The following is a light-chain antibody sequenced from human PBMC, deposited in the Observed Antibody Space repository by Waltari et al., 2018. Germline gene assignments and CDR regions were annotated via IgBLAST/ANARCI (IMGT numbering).Light chain of an antibody. V-gene: IGKV3-11*01. CDR3: QQRSYWRAT. CDR2: YAS. Sequence: EIVLTQSPATLSLSPGERATRSCRASQTVSAYLAWYQQKPGQAPRLLIYYASKRATGIPARFSGSGSGTDFTLTISSLETEDFAVYYCQQRSYWRATFGQGTKVEIK. J-gene: IGKJ1*01. CDR1: QTVSAY.